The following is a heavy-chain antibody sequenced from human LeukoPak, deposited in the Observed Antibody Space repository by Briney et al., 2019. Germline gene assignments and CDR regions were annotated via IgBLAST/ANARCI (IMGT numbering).Heavy chain of an antibody. CDR1: GYTFAYYG. CDR3: ARRYYSSGWSFFDH. J-gene: IGHJ4*02. D-gene: IGHD6-19*01. V-gene: IGHV1-18*01. Sequence: ASVKVSCKASGYTFAYYGISWVRQAPGQGLEWMGWISADNGNTNYAQKLQGRVTMTTDTSTSTAYMELRSLRSDDTAVYYCARRYYSSGWSFFDHWGQGTLVTVSS. CDR2: ISADNGNT.